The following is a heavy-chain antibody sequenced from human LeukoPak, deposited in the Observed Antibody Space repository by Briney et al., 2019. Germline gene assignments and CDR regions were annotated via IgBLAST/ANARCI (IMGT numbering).Heavy chain of an antibody. Sequence: GGSLRLSCAASGCTFSSYSMNWVRQAPGKGLEWVSSISSSSSYIYYADSVKGRFTISRDNAKNSLYLQMNSLRAEDTAVYYCATDLWFGELDDYWGQGTLVTVSS. CDR3: ATDLWFGELDDY. J-gene: IGHJ4*02. CDR2: ISSSSSYI. D-gene: IGHD3-10*01. V-gene: IGHV3-21*01. CDR1: GCTFSSYS.